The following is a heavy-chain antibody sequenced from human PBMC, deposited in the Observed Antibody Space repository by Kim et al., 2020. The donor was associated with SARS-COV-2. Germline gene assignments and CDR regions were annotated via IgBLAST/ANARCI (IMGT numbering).Heavy chain of an antibody. V-gene: IGHV3-23*01. Sequence: GGSLRLSCATSGFSFANYAMSWVRQAPGKGLEWVSTVSGNGAFSYFADSVRGRFTISRDRSQNTVSLHMTGLRVDDTAIYYCAKGGRPAAGSPFDHWGQGTLVTVSS. D-gene: IGHD6-13*01. J-gene: IGHJ5*02. CDR1: GFSFANYA. CDR2: VSGNGAFS. CDR3: AKGGRPAAGSPFDH.